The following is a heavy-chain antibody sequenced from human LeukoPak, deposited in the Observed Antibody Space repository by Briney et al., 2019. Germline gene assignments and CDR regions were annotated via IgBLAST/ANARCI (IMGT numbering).Heavy chain of an antibody. Sequence: GGSLSLSCAASGFTFSSYGMHWVRQAPGKGLEWVAVISYDGSNKYYADSVKGRFTISRDNSKNTLYLQMNSLRAEDTAVYYCAKDRYSSSWYEYWVEGGLVTVSS. J-gene: IGHJ4*02. CDR3: AKDRYSSSWYEY. D-gene: IGHD6-13*01. V-gene: IGHV3-30*18. CDR1: GFTFSSYG. CDR2: ISYDGSNK.